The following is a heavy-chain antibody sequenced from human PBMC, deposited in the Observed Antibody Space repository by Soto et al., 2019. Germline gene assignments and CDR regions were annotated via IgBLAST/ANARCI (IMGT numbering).Heavy chain of an antibody. D-gene: IGHD5-18*01. CDR1: GASIRSSGDY. V-gene: IGHV4-39*01. CDR3: ARSVDTAMAIFDY. J-gene: IGHJ4*02. CDR2: AYYSGST. Sequence: QLQLQESGPGLVKPSETLSLTCTVSGASIRSSGDYWAWIRQPPGKGLEWIGSAYYSGSTYYNPSLQVSVASSVETSKNQLSLKTRSVSAADTAVYYCARSVDTAMAIFDYWGQGTPVTVSS.